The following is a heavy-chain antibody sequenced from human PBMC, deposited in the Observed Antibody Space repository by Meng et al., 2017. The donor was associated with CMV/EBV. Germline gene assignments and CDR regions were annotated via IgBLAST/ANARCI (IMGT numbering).Heavy chain of an antibody. Sequence: GESLKISCKGSGYSFTSYWIGWVRQMPGKGLEWMGIIYPGDSDTRYSPSFQGQVTISADKSISTAYLQWSSLKASDTAMYYCARGAMLELLPPHPYFDYWGQGTLVTVSS. J-gene: IGHJ4*02. D-gene: IGHD1-26*01. CDR3: ARGAMLELLPPHPYFDY. CDR2: IYPGDSDT. CDR1: GYSFTSYW. V-gene: IGHV5-51*01.